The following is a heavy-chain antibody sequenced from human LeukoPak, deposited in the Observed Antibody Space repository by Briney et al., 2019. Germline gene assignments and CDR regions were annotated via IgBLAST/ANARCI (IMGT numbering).Heavy chain of an antibody. CDR2: INPNSGGT. CDR1: GGTFSSYA. Sequence: GASVKVSCKASGGTFSSYAISWVRQAPGQGLEWMGWINPNSGGTNYAQKFQGRVTMTRDTSISTAYMELSRLRSDDTAVYYCASLAVAGEYYFDYWGQGTLVTVSS. V-gene: IGHV1-2*02. J-gene: IGHJ4*02. D-gene: IGHD6-19*01. CDR3: ASLAVAGEYYFDY.